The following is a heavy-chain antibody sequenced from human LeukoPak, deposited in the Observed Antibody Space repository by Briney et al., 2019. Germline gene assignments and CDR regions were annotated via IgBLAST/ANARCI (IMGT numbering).Heavy chain of an antibody. CDR2: ISLGGGPT. J-gene: IGHJ4*02. CDR1: GFPFSSHG. D-gene: IGHD6-19*01. CDR3: ARDIAVAGTDY. Sequence: GGSLRFSCAGSGFPFSSHGMNWVRQAPGKGLEWVSGISLGGGPTYYADSVKGRFSISRDDLKNTLYLQMNSLRAEDTAVYYCARDIAVAGTDYWGQGTLVTVSS. V-gene: IGHV3-23*01.